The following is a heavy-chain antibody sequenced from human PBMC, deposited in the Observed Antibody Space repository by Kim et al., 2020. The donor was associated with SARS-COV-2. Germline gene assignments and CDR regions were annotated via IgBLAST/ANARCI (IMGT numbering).Heavy chain of an antibody. Sequence: GGSLRLSCAASGFTFSSYAMSWVRQAPGKGLEWVSAISGSGGSTYYADSVKGRFTISRDNSKNTLYLQMNSLRAEDTAVYYCAKKGWRSRSNTSCYFDYWGQGTLVTVSS. CDR2: ISGSGGST. CDR3: AKKGWRSRSNTSCYFDY. D-gene: IGHD2-2*01. V-gene: IGHV3-23*01. CDR1: GFTFSSYA. J-gene: IGHJ4*02.